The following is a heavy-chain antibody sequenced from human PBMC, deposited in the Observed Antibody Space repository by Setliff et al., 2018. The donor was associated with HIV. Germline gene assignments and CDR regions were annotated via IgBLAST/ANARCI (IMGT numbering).Heavy chain of an antibody. V-gene: IGHV3-43*01. CDR1: GFSFDDYT. CDR3: TKDKLRWRSIATSADMDV. CDR2: ISWDGGST. J-gene: IGHJ6*03. Sequence: SLKISCTASGFSFDDYTMNWVRQPPGKGLEWVSLISWDGGSTNYADSVKGRFTISRDNSKSSLYLQMNRLRTEDTALYFCTKDKLRWRSIATSADMDVWGKGTTVTVSS. D-gene: IGHD3-16*01.